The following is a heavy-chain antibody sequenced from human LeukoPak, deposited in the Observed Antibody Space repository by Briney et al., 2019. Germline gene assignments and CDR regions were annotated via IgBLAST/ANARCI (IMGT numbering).Heavy chain of an antibody. V-gene: IGHV3-30*18. CDR2: ISYDGSNK. CDR1: GFTFSSYG. CDR3: AKDKHETFDY. J-gene: IGHJ4*02. Sequence: GGSLRLSCAASGFTFSSYGMHWVRQAPGKGLEWVAVISYDGSNKYYADSVKGRFTISRDNSKNTLYLQMNSLRAEDTAVYYCAKDKHETFDYWGQGTLVTVSS.